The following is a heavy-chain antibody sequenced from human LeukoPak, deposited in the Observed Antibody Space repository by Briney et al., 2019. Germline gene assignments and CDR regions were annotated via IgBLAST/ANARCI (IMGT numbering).Heavy chain of an antibody. CDR2: ITYSDDMSSDKT. CDR1: VGSISGFF. Sequence: PLGTLCLTRSVSVGSISGFFWSWIPEPPGKGRGWMEYITYSDDMSSDKTTYSPSFQSPLTMSLHTSKNHFPLNLTSVTAAGTAEYYCARGRAGIGRWGQGTLVTVSS. CDR3: ARGRAGIGR. D-gene: IGHD6-13*01. J-gene: IGHJ4*02. V-gene: IGHV4-59*01.